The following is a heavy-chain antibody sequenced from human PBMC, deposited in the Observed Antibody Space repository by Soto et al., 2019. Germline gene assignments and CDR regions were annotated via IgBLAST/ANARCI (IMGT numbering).Heavy chain of an antibody. CDR3: ARSVEGHFDY. J-gene: IGHJ4*02. Sequence: EVQLVESGGDLVQRGGSLRLSCVASGFTFSVYSMNWVCQAPGKGLEWFSYITSDTKTIKYADSVKGRFTISRDNAKNSVYLQMNSLRDADTAVYYCARSVEGHFDYWGQGTVVTVSS. CDR1: GFTFSVYS. D-gene: IGHD6-19*01. CDR2: ITSDTKTI. V-gene: IGHV3-48*02.